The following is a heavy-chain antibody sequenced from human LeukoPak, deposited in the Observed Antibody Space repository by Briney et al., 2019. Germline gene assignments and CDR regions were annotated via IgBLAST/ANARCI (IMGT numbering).Heavy chain of an antibody. CDR3: ARPGDSNGYPFDY. V-gene: IGHV4-39*01. J-gene: IGHJ4*02. Sequence: SETLSLTCTVSGGSISSSSYYWGWIRQPPGKGLEWIGSIYYSGSTYYNPSLKSRVTISVDTSKNQFSLKLSSVTAADTAVYYCARPGDSNGYPFDYWGQGTLVTVSS. CDR1: GGSISSSSYY. CDR2: IYYSGST. D-gene: IGHD3-22*01.